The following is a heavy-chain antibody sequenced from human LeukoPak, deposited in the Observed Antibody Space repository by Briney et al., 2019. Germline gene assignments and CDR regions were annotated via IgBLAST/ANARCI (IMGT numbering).Heavy chain of an antibody. CDR3: TTDTYDILTGYRDY. D-gene: IGHD3-9*01. CDR2: IRSKAYGGTT. CDR1: GFTFGDYA. J-gene: IGHJ4*02. Sequence: PGGSLRLSCTASGFTFGDYAMSWFRQAPGKGLEWVGFIRSKAYGGTTEYAASVKGRFTISRDDSKSIAYLQMNSLKTEDTAVYYCTTDTYDILTGYRDYWGQGTLVTVSP. V-gene: IGHV3-49*03.